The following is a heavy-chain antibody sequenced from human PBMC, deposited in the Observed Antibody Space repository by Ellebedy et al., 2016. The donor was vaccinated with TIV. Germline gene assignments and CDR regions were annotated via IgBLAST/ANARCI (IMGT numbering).Heavy chain of an antibody. CDR3: GRAREPGYFAYYYYGMDV. J-gene: IGHJ6*02. V-gene: IGHV3-11*01. CDR2: MRSSGANI. CDR1: GFTLSDYF. Sequence: GESLKISCAGSGFTLSDYFMSWVRQAPGKGLEWVSYMRSSGANIYYADSVKGRFPVARDNAKNSLYLQMNDLRGDDTAVYYCGRAREPGYFAYYYYGMDVWGQGTTVTVSS. D-gene: IGHD3-9*01.